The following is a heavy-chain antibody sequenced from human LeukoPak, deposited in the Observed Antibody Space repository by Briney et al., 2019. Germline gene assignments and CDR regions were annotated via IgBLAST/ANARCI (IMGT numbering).Heavy chain of an antibody. V-gene: IGHV3-21*01. Sequence: PGGSLRLSCAASGFTFSSYSMNWVRQAPGKGLEWVSSISSSSSYIYYADSVKGRFTISRDNAKNSLYLQMNSLRAEDTAVYYCATRCSSCLYFDYWGQGTLVTVSS. CDR3: ATRCSSCLYFDY. D-gene: IGHD6-13*01. J-gene: IGHJ4*02. CDR1: GFTFSSYS. CDR2: ISSSSSYI.